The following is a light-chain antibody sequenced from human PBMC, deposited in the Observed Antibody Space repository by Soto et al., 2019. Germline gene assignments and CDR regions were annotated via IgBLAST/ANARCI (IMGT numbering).Light chain of an antibody. CDR1: QSVRSNY. J-gene: IGKJ4*01. CDR2: GAS. V-gene: IGKV3-20*01. CDR3: QQYGSSPLT. Sequence: EIVLTQSPGTLSLSPGESATLSCRASQSVRSNYLAWYQQKPGQAPRLLIFGASNRATGIPPRFSGRGSGKDFTLTISRLEPEDFAVYYCQQYGSSPLTFGGGTKVDIK.